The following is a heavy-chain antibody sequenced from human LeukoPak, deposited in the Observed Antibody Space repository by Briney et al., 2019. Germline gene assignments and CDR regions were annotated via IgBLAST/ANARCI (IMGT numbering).Heavy chain of an antibody. D-gene: IGHD5-24*01. CDR3: AKDEMATSSPYYFDY. Sequence: GGSLRLSCAASGFTVSSNYMSWVRQAPGKGLEWVSGISGSGGTTYYADSVKGRFTISRDNSKNTLYLQMNSLRAEDTAVYYCAKDEMATSSPYYFDYWGQGTLVTVSS. V-gene: IGHV3-23*01. J-gene: IGHJ4*02. CDR1: GFTVSSNY. CDR2: ISGSGGTT.